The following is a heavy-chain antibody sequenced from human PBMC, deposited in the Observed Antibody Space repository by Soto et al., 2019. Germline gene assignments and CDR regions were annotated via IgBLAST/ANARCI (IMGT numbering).Heavy chain of an antibody. CDR3: ARSSLTHIAAARSERLAP. CDR1: GGSFNGYY. J-gene: IGHJ5*02. V-gene: IGHV4-34*01. CDR2: INHSGST. D-gene: IGHD6-13*01. Sequence: PSETLSLTCAAYGGSFNGYYWSWIRQPPGKGLEWIGEINHSGSTNYNPSLKSRVTISVDTSKNQFSLKMSSVTAADTAVYYCARSSLTHIAAARSERLAPWGQGTLVTVSS.